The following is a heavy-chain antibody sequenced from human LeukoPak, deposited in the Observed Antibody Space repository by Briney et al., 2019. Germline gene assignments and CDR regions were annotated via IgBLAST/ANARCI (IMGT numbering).Heavy chain of an antibody. D-gene: IGHD3-22*01. CDR2: IYYSGST. CDR1: GGSLSSYY. J-gene: IGHJ5*02. V-gene: IGHV4-59*08. CDR3: ARLPPIDSSGYYWFDP. Sequence: SETLSLTCTVSGGSLSSYYWSWIRQPPGKGLEWIGYIYYSGSTNYNPSLKSRVTISVDTSKNQFSLKLSSVTAADTAVYYCARLPPIDSSGYYWFDPWGQGTLVTVSS.